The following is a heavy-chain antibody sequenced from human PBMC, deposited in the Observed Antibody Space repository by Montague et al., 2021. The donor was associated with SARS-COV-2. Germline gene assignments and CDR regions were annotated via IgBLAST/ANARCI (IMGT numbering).Heavy chain of an antibody. J-gene: IGHJ6*02. CDR3: ARWGEYYDSPYYYYAMDV. CDR1: GGSISSSDSY. V-gene: IGHV4-61*05. D-gene: IGHD3-3*01. Sequence: SETLSLTCTVSGGSISSSDSYWGWIRQPPGKGLECIGYTSYSGSTDYNPSLKSRVTISIDTSKNQFSLKLSSVTAADAAVYYCARWGEYYDSPYYYYAMDVWGQGTTVTVSS. CDR2: TSYSGST.